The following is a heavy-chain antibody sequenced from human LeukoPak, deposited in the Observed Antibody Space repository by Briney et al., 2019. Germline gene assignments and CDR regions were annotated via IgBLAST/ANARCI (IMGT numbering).Heavy chain of an antibody. Sequence: ASVKVSCKAPGYTFTSYDINWVRQATGQGLEWMGWMNPNSGNTGYAQKFQGRVTMTRNTSISTAYMELSSLRSEDTAVYYCARLARYSSSPISPLYYHYYMDVWGKGTTVTVSS. CDR1: GYTFTSYD. V-gene: IGHV1-8*01. CDR3: ARLARYSSSPISPLYYHYYMDV. D-gene: IGHD6-19*01. CDR2: MNPNSGNT. J-gene: IGHJ6*03.